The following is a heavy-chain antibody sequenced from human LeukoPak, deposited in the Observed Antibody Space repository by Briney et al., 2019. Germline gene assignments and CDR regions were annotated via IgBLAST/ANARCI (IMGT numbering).Heavy chain of an antibody. CDR1: NYTFTSYG. J-gene: IGHJ5*02. CDR2: VSPYNGKT. Sequence: ASVKVSCKASNYTFTSYGIGWARQAPGQALEWVGWVSPYNGKTNYAQKFQDRVTMTTDTPTTTDYLHLRRLRSDDTALYCSARAGSSSWRQLFDAWGQGSLVIVSS. V-gene: IGHV1-18*01. CDR3: ARAGSSSWRQLFDA. D-gene: IGHD6-13*01.